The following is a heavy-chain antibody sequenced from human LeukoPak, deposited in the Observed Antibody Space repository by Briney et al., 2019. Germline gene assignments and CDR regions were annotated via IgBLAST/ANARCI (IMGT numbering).Heavy chain of an antibody. Sequence: SETLSLTCTISGGSISSYYWGWIRQPPGKGLEWIGSIYYSGSTYYNPSLKSRVTISVDTSKNQFSLKLSSVTAADTAVYYCARAQTNAYYDYVWGSYRYYFDYWGQGTLVTVSS. CDR2: IYYSGST. CDR1: GGSISSYY. CDR3: ARAQTNAYYDYVWGSYRYYFDY. J-gene: IGHJ4*02. D-gene: IGHD3-16*02. V-gene: IGHV4-39*07.